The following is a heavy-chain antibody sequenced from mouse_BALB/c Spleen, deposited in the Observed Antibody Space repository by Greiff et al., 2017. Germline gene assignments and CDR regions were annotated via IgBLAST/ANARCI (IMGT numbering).Heavy chain of an antibody. CDR1: GYTFTSYY. CDR2: IYPGNVNT. D-gene: IGHD2-1*01. Sequence: QVQLQQSGPELVKPGASVRISCKASGYTFTSYYIHWVKQRPGQGLEWIGWIYPGNVNTKYNEKFKGKATLTADKSSSTAYMQLSSLTSEDSAVYFCARRPGNYDFDYWGQGTTLTVSS. J-gene: IGHJ2*01. CDR3: ARRPGNYDFDY. V-gene: IGHV1S56*01.